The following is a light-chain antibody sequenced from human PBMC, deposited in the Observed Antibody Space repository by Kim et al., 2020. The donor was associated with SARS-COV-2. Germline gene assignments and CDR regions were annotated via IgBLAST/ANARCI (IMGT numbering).Light chain of an antibody. Sequence: VSPGQTASITCSGDKLGDKYACWYQQKPGQSPVRVIYEDSRRPSGIPERFLGSNSGNTATLTISGTQAMDEADYYCQAWDSSTGVFGGGTQLTVL. CDR2: EDS. J-gene: IGLJ3*02. V-gene: IGLV3-1*01. CDR1: KLGDKY. CDR3: QAWDSSTGV.